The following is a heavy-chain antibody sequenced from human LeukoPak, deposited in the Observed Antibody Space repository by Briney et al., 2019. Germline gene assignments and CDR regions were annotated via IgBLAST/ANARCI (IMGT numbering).Heavy chain of an antibody. CDR2: ISPNSGGT. CDR1: GYTFTGYY. CDR3: ARATAVAGRRFDY. V-gene: IGHV1-2*02. D-gene: IGHD6-19*01. Sequence: GASVKVSCKASGYTFTGYYMHWVRQAPGQGLAWMGWISPNSGGTHSTQKFQGRVTTTRDTSISTAYMELSRLRSDDTAVYYCARATAVAGRRFDYWGQGTLVTVSS. J-gene: IGHJ4*02.